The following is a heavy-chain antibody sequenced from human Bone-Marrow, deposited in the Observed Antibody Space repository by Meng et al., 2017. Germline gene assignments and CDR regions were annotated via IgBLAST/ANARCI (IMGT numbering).Heavy chain of an antibody. D-gene: IGHD1-1*01. Sequence: QVQLQQAGAGGVTPSDTSSLTCAVYGGSFSCYYWSWIRQPPGKGLEWIGEINHSGSTNYNPSLKSRVTISVDTSKNQFSLKLSSVTSADTAVYYCARGTRPLLFQHWGQGTLVTVSS. CDR2: INHSGST. CDR3: ARGTRPLLFQH. V-gene: IGHV4-34*01. CDR1: GGSFSCYY. J-gene: IGHJ1*01.